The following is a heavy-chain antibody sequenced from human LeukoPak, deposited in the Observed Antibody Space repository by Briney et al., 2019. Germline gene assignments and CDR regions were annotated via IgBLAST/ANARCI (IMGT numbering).Heavy chain of an antibody. Sequence: ASVKVSCKASGYTFTSYDINRVRQATGQGLERMGWMNPNSGNTGYAQKFQGRVTMTRNTSISTAYMELSSLRSEDTAVYYCASSLESGWYENWFDPWGQGTLVTVSS. CDR2: MNPNSGNT. CDR1: GYTFTSYD. J-gene: IGHJ5*02. V-gene: IGHV1-8*01. CDR3: ASSLESGWYENWFDP. D-gene: IGHD6-19*01.